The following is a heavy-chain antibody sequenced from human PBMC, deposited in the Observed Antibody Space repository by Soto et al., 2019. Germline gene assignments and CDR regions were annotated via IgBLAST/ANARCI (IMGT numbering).Heavy chain of an antibody. CDR2: ISSGGGTT. CDR3: VKRGSSSWFYDY. J-gene: IGHJ4*02. CDR1: GLTFSNCV. V-gene: IGHV3-64D*06. Sequence: PGGSLRLSCSVSGLTFSNCVMHWVRHAPGKRLVYVSAISSGGGTTYYADSVKGRFTISRDNSKNTLYLQMSSLTAEDTGVYFCVKRGSSSWFYDYWGQGTPVTVSS. D-gene: IGHD6-13*01.